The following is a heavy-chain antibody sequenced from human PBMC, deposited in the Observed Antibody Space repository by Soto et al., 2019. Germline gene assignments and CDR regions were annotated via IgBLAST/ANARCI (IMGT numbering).Heavy chain of an antibody. Sequence: GASVKVSCKASGYTFTGYYMHWVRQAPGQGLEWMGWINPNSGGTNYAQKFQGRVTMTRDTSISTAYMELSRLRSDDTAVYYYASDTDFWSGYPGYWGQGTLVTVSS. V-gene: IGHV1-2*02. J-gene: IGHJ4*02. CDR1: GYTFTGYY. CDR2: INPNSGGT. D-gene: IGHD3-3*01. CDR3: ASDTDFWSGYPGY.